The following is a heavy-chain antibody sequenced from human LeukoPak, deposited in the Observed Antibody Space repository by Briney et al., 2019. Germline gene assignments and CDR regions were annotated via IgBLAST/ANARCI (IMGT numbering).Heavy chain of an antibody. CDR3: ARGFSDYDGSDYAFSFY. V-gene: IGHV1-8*01. D-gene: IGHD3-22*01. CDR2: MNPNNGNT. Sequence: ASVKVSCKTPGYSFTTYGITWVRQATGQGLEWMGWMNPNNGNTGYAQKFQGRVTMTRDTSISTAYMELSSLRSEDTAVYYCARGFSDYDGSDYAFSFYWGQGTLVTVSS. CDR1: GYSFTTYG. J-gene: IGHJ4*02.